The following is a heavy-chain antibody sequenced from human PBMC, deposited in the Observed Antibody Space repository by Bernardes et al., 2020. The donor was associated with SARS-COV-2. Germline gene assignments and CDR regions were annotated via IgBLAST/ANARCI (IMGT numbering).Heavy chain of an antibody. CDR2: LYYTGST. V-gene: IGHV4-59*01. Sequence: SESLCLTCTVSGGSISAYYWSWFRQPPGKGLEWIGYLYYTGSTNYNPSLQSRVTISVDTSKNHFPLKLISVTAADTAVYYCARGFDYWGQGILVTVSS. J-gene: IGHJ4*02. CDR3: ARGFDY. CDR1: GGSISAYY.